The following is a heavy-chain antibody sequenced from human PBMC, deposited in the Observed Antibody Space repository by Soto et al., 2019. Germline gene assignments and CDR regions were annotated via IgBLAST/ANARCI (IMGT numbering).Heavy chain of an antibody. J-gene: IGHJ6*03. CDR2: FDPEDGET. Sequence: GASVKVSCKVSGYTLTELSMHWVRQAPGKGLEWMGGFDPEDGETIYAQKFQGRVTMTEDTSTDTAYMELSSLRSEDTAVYYCATADYYGSGSYYGYYYYYMDVWGKGTTLTVSS. D-gene: IGHD3-10*01. CDR3: ATADYYGSGSYYGYYYYYMDV. CDR1: GYTLTELS. V-gene: IGHV1-24*01.